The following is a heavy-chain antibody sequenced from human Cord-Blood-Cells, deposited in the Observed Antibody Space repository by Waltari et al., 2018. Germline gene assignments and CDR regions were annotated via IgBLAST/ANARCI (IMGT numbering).Heavy chain of an antibody. Sequence: QLQLQESGPGLVKPSETLSLTCTVSGGSISSSSYYWGWIRPPPGKGLEWIGSIYYSGSTYYNPSLKSRVTISVDTSKNQFSVKLSSVTAADTAVYYCARCSPFSSSWYFDYWGQGTLVTVSS. CDR3: ARCSPFSSSWYFDY. J-gene: IGHJ4*02. CDR1: GGSISSSSYY. CDR2: IYYSGST. V-gene: IGHV4-39*07. D-gene: IGHD6-13*01.